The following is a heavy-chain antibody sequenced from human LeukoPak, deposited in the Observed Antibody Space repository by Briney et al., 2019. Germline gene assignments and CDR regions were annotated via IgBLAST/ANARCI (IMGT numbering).Heavy chain of an antibody. CDR2: ISRSGDTI. CDR1: GFTFSRYE. J-gene: IGHJ4*02. CDR3: ARDYASDY. D-gene: IGHD3-10*01. V-gene: IGHV3-48*03. Sequence: GGSLRLSCAASGFTFSRYEMNWVREAPGKGLEWVSYISRSGDTIYFADSVKGRFTISRDNAKNSLYLQMSSLRAEDTAVYYCARDYASDYWGQGTLVTVSS.